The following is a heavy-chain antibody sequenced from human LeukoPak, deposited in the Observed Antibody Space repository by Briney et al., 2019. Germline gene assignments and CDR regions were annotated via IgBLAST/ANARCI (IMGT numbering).Heavy chain of an antibody. Sequence: SETLSLTCTVSGGSIRSSSYYWGWIRQPPGKGLEWIGSIYYSGSTYYNASLKSRVTISVDTSKNEFSLKMTSVTAADTAVYYCARGFASGWYSRYDPWGQGTLVTVSS. CDR3: ARGFASGWYSRYDP. V-gene: IGHV4-39*07. CDR1: GGSIRSSSYY. D-gene: IGHD6-19*01. J-gene: IGHJ5*02. CDR2: IYYSGST.